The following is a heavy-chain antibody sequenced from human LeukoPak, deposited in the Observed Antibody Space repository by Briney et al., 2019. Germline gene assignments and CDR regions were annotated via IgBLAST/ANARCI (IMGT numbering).Heavy chain of an antibody. J-gene: IGHJ5*02. CDR1: GGTFSSYA. CDR2: IIPIFGTA. Sequence: SVKVSCKASGGTFSSYAISWVRQAPGQGLEWMGGIIPIFGTANYAQKFQGRVTITTDESTSTAYMELSSLRSEDTAVYYCARDLYNWNDEVMAYNWFDPWGQGTPVTVSS. CDR3: ARDLYNWNDEVMAYNWFDP. D-gene: IGHD1-1*01. V-gene: IGHV1-69*05.